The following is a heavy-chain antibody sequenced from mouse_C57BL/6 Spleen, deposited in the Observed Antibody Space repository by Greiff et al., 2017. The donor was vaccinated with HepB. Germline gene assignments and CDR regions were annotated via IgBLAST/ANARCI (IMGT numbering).Heavy chain of an antibody. CDR2: ISSGGSYT. J-gene: IGHJ1*03. CDR1: GFTFSSYG. V-gene: IGHV5-6*01. D-gene: IGHD1-1*02. Sequence: EVKLVESGGDLVKPGGSLKLSCAASGFTFSSYGMSWVRQTPDKRLEWVATISSGGSYTYYPDSVKGRFTISRDNAKNTLYLQMSSLKSEDTAMYYCARHEQGGSYDFAVWGTGTPVTVSS. CDR3: ARHEQGGSYDFAV.